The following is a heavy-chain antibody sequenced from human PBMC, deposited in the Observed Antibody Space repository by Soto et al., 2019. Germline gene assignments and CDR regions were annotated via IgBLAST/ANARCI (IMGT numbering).Heavy chain of an antibody. CDR2: IKQDGSEK. CDR3: AYTTTLNGN. D-gene: IGHD3-16*01. J-gene: IGHJ4*02. CDR1: GFTFSQYW. V-gene: IGHV3-7*01. Sequence: EVQLVESGGGLVQPGGSLRLSCAGSGFTFSQYWMNWVRQAPGKGLEWVANIKQDGSEKHYVDSVKGRFTISRDNATRSMFLQMNSLRAEDTAVYYCAYTTTLNGNWGQGTLVTVSS.